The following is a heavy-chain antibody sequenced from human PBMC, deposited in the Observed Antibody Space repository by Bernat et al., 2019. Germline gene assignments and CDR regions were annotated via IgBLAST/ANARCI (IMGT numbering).Heavy chain of an antibody. CDR2: ISYDGRDK. Sequence: QVQLVESGGGVVQPGTSLRLSCAASGFTFSSYGMHWVRQAPGKGLEWVALISYDGRDKYYVDSVKGRFTISRDNSKNTLYLQMNSLRDEDTAVYHYVKTEGWLVSRPPFDYWGQGTLVTVSS. V-gene: IGHV3-30*18. J-gene: IGHJ4*02. CDR3: VKTEGWLVSRPPFDY. D-gene: IGHD6-19*01. CDR1: GFTFSSYG.